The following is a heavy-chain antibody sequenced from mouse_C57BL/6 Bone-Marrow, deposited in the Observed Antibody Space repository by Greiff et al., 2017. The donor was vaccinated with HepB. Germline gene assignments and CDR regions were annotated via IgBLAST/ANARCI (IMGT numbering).Heavy chain of an antibody. CDR3: ARGWLLPYYFDY. CDR2: INPNYGTT. J-gene: IGHJ2*01. CDR1: GYSFTDYN. Sequence: EVQVVESGPALVKPGASVKISCKASGYSFTDYNMNWVKQSNGTSLEWIGVINPNYGTTSYNQKFNGKATLTVDQSSSTADMQLNSLTSEDSAVYYCARGWLLPYYFDYWGQGTTLTVSS. V-gene: IGHV1-39*01. D-gene: IGHD2-3*01.